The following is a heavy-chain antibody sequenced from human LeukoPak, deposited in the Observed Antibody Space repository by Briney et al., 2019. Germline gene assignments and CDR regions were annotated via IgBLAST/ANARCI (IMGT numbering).Heavy chain of an antibody. V-gene: IGHV3-33*06. CDR3: AKDTQLEAAMENWFDP. D-gene: IGHD5-18*01. CDR2: IWYDGSNK. Sequence: QPGRSLRLSCAASGFTFSSYGMHWVRPAPGKGLEWVAVIWYDGSNKYYADSVKGRFTISRDNSKNTLYLQMNSLRAEDTAVYYCAKDTQLEAAMENWFDPWGQGALVTVSS. J-gene: IGHJ5*02. CDR1: GFTFSSYG.